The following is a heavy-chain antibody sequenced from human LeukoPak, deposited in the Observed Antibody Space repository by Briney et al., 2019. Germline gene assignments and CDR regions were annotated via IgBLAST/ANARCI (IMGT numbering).Heavy chain of an antibody. Sequence: PSETLSLTCAVSGGSISQYYWSWLRQAPGKGLEWIGYIHASGTTTYNPSLKSRVTMSVDTSNNQFSLKLSSVTAADTAVYYCARRHASYYYASVGYFDSWGQGTLVTVSS. CDR1: GGSISQYY. CDR2: IHASGTT. CDR3: ARRHASYYYASVGYFDS. J-gene: IGHJ4*02. D-gene: IGHD3-10*01. V-gene: IGHV4-4*08.